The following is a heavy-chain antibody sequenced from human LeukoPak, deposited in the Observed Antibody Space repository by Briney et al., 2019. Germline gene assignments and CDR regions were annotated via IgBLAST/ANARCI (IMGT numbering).Heavy chain of an antibody. J-gene: IGHJ6*02. CDR1: GFTFSSYW. Sequence: QPGGSLRLSCAASGFTFSSYWMHWVRQAPGKGLVWVSRINSDGSSTSYADSVKGRFTISRDNAKNTQYLQMNSLRAEDTAVYYCARDLTVAAYYYYYYGMDVWGQGTTVTVSS. V-gene: IGHV3-74*01. CDR3: ARDLTVAAYYYYYYGMDV. D-gene: IGHD6-19*01. CDR2: INSDGSST.